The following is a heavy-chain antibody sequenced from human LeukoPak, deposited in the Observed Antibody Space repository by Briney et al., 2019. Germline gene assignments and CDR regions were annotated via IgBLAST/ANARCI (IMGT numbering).Heavy chain of an antibody. CDR1: GYTFTTYA. D-gene: IGHD3-3*01. J-gene: IGHJ6*02. Sequence: GASVKVSCKASGYTFTTYAINWVRQAPGQGLEWMGWINTNTGNPTYAQGFTGRFVFSLDTSVSTAYLQISSLKAEDTAVYYCARESLRFLEWSTWYYYYGMDVWGQGTTVTVSS. V-gene: IGHV7-4-1*02. CDR2: INTNTGNP. CDR3: ARESLRFLEWSTWYYYYGMDV.